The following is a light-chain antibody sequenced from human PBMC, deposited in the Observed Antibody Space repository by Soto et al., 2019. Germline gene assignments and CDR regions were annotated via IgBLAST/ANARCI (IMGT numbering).Light chain of an antibody. V-gene: IGLV2-23*01. Sequence: QSALTQPDSVSGSPGQPITISGTGTSSDVGSYNLVSWYQQHPGKAPKLMIYEGSKRPSGVSNRFSGSKSGNTASLTISGLQPEDEADYYCCSYAGSVVFGGGTKLTVL. CDR2: EGS. CDR1: SSDVGSYNL. J-gene: IGLJ2*01. CDR3: CSYAGSVV.